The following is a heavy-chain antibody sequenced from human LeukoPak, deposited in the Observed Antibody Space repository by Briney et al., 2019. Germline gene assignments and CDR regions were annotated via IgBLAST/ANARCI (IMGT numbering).Heavy chain of an antibody. V-gene: IGHV1-2*02. CDR1: GYTFTGYY. J-gene: IGHJ4*02. CDR2: INPNSGGT. D-gene: IGHD3-10*01. CDR3: AKGRITMVRGVILPQY. Sequence: EASVKVSCKASGYTFTGYYMHWVRQAPGQGLEWMGWINPNSGGTNYAQKFQGRVTMTRDTSISTAYMELSRLRSDDTAVYYCAKGRITMVRGVILPQYWGQGTLVTVSS.